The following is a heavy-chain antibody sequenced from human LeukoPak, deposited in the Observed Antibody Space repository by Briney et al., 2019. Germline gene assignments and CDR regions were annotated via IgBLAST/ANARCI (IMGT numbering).Heavy chain of an antibody. V-gene: IGHV4-39*01. J-gene: IGHJ4*02. Sequence: SETLSLTCTVSGGSINSSNYYWGWIRQPPGKGLEWIGSTYYSGSTYYNPSLKSRVSISVDTSKDQFSLKLSSVTAADTAVYYCARHRDSSGWYDFDYWGQGTLVTVSS. D-gene: IGHD6-19*01. CDR3: ARHRDSSGWYDFDY. CDR1: GGSINSSNYY. CDR2: TYYSGST.